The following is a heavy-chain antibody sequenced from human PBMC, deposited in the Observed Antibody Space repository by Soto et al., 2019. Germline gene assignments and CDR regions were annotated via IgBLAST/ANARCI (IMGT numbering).Heavy chain of an antibody. CDR2: IYYSGST. V-gene: IGHV4-61*01. CDR3: ARTRRACSGGSCYSSWFDP. D-gene: IGHD2-15*01. J-gene: IGHJ5*02. Sequence: QVQLQESGPGLVKPSETLSLTCTVSGGSVSSGSYYWNWIRQPPGKGLEWIGYIYYSGSTNYNPSLKSRVTISVDTSKNQFSLKLSSVTGADTAVYYCARTRRACSGGSCYSSWFDPWGQGTLVTVSS. CDR1: GGSVSSGSYY.